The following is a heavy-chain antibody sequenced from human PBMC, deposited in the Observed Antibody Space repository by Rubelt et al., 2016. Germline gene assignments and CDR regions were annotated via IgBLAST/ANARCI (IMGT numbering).Heavy chain of an antibody. CDR2: INHSGRS. D-gene: IGHD4-17*01. CDR3: ARYVPSVTTPLDS. Sequence: QVQLQQWGAGLLKPSETLSLTCAVCGGSFSDYYWSWIRQPPGKGLEWIGEINHSGRSNYNPSLKSRVTILVDTSKNQFSLKLSSVTAADTAVYYCARYVPSVTTPLDSWGQGTLVTVSS. CDR1: GGSFSDYY. J-gene: IGHJ4*02. V-gene: IGHV4-34*01.